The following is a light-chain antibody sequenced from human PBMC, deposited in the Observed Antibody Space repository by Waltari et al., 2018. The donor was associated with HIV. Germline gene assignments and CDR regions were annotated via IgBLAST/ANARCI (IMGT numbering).Light chain of an antibody. V-gene: IGLV1-44*01. Sequence: QSVLTQPPSASGTPGQRVTISRSGSSPNIGSNHVNWYQQLPGTAPKLLIYSNNQRPSGVADRFSGSKSGTSASLVISGLQSEDEADYYCAAWDDSLNGVVFGGGTKLTVL. CDR2: SNN. CDR3: AAWDDSLNGVV. CDR1: SPNIGSNH. J-gene: IGLJ2*01.